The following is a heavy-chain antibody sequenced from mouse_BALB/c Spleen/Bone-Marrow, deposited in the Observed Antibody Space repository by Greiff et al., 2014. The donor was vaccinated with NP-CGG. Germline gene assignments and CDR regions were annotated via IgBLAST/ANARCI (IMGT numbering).Heavy chain of an antibody. V-gene: IGHV1-69*02. D-gene: IGHD4-1*01. J-gene: IGHJ4*01. CDR1: GYTFTSYW. CDR2: IYPSDSYT. CDR3: TSSGTLGAMDY. Sequence: QVQLQQQSGAELVRPGASVKLSCKASGYTFTSYWINWVKQRPGQGLEWIGNIYPSDSYTNYNQKFKDKATLTVDKSSSTAYMQLSSPTSEDSAVYYCTSSGTLGAMDYWGQGTSVTVSS.